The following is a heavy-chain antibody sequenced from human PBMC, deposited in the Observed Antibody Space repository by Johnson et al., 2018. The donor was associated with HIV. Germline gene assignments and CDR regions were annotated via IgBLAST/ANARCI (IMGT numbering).Heavy chain of an antibody. D-gene: IGHD2-15*01. CDR2: INTGGST. CDR3: ARDRRGHRSWSSDAFDI. J-gene: IGHJ3*02. V-gene: IGHV3-66*01. Sequence: VQLVESGGGLVQPGGSLRLSCAASGFTVSSNYMSWVRQAPGKGLEWVSLINTGGSTYYADSVKGRFTISRDNAKNSLYLQMNSLRAEDTAVYYCARDRRGHRSWSSDAFDIWGQGTMVTVSS. CDR1: GFTVSSNY.